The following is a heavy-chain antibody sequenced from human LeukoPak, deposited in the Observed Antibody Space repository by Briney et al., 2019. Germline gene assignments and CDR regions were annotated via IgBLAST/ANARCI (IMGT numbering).Heavy chain of an antibody. Sequence: GESLKISCDGSGYSFTNYWIGWVRQMPGKGLEWMGIIYPGDSDTRYSPSFQGQVTISADKSISTAYLQWSSLKASDTAMYYCTRTGYSSSWAIYNWGQGTLVTVSS. J-gene: IGHJ4*02. CDR2: IYPGDSDT. CDR1: GYSFTNYW. D-gene: IGHD6-13*01. CDR3: TRTGYSSSWAIYN. V-gene: IGHV5-51*01.